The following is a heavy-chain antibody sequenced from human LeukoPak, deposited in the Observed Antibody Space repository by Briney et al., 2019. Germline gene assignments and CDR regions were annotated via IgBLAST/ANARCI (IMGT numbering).Heavy chain of an antibody. CDR1: GFTFSSYW. D-gene: IGHD2-8*01. V-gene: IGHV3-74*01. J-gene: IGHJ4*01. CDR3: VSDLILMCTPGDDSVD. Sequence: GGSLRLSCAASGFTFSSYWMHWVRQVPGKGLVWVSRINEDGSIISYADSVKGRFTISRDHAKNTLYLQMNILRAEDTAVYYCVSDLILMCTPGDDSVDWGQGTLVTVSS. CDR2: INEDGSII.